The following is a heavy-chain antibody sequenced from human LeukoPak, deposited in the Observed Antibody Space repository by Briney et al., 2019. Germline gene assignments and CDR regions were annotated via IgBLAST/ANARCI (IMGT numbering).Heavy chain of an antibody. CDR2: IIPFLGTT. V-gene: IGHV1-69*11. J-gene: IGHJ4*02. Sequence: ASVKVSCKASGGVFTTYAISWVRQAPGQGLEWMGSIIPFLGTTNYAQKFRGRVTITADEPTRTAYMELTYVRSDDTAVYYCTIIPNVILFTHSFAYWGQGTLVTVSS. D-gene: IGHD2-21*01. CDR1: GGVFTTYA. CDR3: TIIPNVILFTHSFAY.